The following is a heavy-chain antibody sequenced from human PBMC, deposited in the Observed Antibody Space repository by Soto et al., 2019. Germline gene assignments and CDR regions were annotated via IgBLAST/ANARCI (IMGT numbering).Heavy chain of an antibody. J-gene: IGHJ6*02. CDR3: ARRYCSSTSCRLGMDV. V-gene: IGHV1-69-2*01. CDR1: GYTITDYY. Sequence: ASVKVSCKVSGYTITDYYMHWVQQAPGKGLEWMGLVDPEDGETIYAEKFQGRVTITADTSTDTAYMELSSLRSEDTAVYYCARRYCSSTSCRLGMDVWGQGTTVTVSS. CDR2: VDPEDGET. D-gene: IGHD2-2*01.